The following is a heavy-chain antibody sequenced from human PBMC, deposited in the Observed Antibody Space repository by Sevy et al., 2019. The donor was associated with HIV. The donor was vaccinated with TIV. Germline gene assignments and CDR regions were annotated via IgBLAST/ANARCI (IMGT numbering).Heavy chain of an antibody. CDR1: GFTFSSYS. Sequence: GGSLRLSCAASGFTFSSYSMNWVRQAPGKGLEWVSSISSSSSYIYYADSVKGRFTISRDNAKNSPYLQMNSLRAEDTAVYYCARDFTITFGGVIDPPTHAFDIWGQGTMVTVSS. J-gene: IGHJ3*02. V-gene: IGHV3-21*01. CDR2: ISSSSSYI. CDR3: ARDFTITFGGVIDPPTHAFDI. D-gene: IGHD3-16*02.